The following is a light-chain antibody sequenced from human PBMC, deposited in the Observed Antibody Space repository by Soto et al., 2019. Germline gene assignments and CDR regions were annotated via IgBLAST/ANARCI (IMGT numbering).Light chain of an antibody. CDR2: AAS. V-gene: IGKV1-39*01. J-gene: IGKJ1*01. CDR3: QQNDSLPRT. CDR1: QSISSY. Sequence: DIQMTQSPGSLSTYSGDIVTITCRARQSISSYLNWYQHKPGNAPKLLIYAASSRQTGVPARFSGSRSGTDFALTISSLQREDFATYYCQQNDSLPRTLGQGTKVDIK.